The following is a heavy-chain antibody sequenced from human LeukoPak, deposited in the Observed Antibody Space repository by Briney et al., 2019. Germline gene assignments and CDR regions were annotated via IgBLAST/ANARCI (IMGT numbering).Heavy chain of an antibody. V-gene: IGHV4-30-4*08. J-gene: IGHJ3*02. Sequence: SQTLSLTCIVSGGSINRGGHYWSWIRQPPGKGLEWAGYIYYSGSTYYNPSLKSRVTISVDTSKNQFSLKLSSVTAADTAVYYCARVNSGSYYVFDIWGQGTMVTVSS. CDR2: IYYSGST. CDR3: ARVNSGSYYVFDI. CDR1: GGSINRGGHY. D-gene: IGHD1-26*01.